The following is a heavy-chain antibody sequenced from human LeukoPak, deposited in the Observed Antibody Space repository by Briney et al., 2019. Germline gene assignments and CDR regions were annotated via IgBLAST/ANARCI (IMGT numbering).Heavy chain of an antibody. Sequence: PGESLKISCKGSGYRFTSYWIGWVRQMPGKGLEWMGIIYPGDSDTRYSPSFQGQVTISADKSISTAYLQWSSLKASDTAMYYCARTSCSGGSCYGSFDIWGQGTMVTVSS. CDR2: IYPGDSDT. V-gene: IGHV5-51*01. CDR3: ARTSCSGGSCYGSFDI. J-gene: IGHJ3*02. D-gene: IGHD2-15*01. CDR1: GYRFTSYW.